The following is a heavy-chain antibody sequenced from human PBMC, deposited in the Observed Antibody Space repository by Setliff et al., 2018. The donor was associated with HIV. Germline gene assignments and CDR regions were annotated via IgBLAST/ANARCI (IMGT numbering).Heavy chain of an antibody. Sequence: PSETLSLTCTVSGGSIRSYYWSWIRQSLGKGLEWIGYVFYNGDTAYNPSLKSRLTISVDTSKSQFSLKLTSVTAADTAVYYCARQMTIPGVAVTPVDYWGQGALVTVSS. CDR2: VFYNGDT. J-gene: IGHJ4*02. D-gene: IGHD3-3*01. CDR1: GGSIRSYY. V-gene: IGHV4-59*08. CDR3: ARQMTIPGVAVTPVDY.